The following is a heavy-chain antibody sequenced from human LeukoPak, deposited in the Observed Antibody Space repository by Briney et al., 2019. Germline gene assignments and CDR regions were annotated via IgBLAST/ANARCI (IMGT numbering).Heavy chain of an antibody. CDR1: GYTFTSYG. CDR2: ISAYNGNT. D-gene: IGHD6-13*01. J-gene: IGHJ4*02. CDR3: ARPPAGSSSWCLDY. Sequence: GASVKVSCKASGYTFTSYGISWVRQAPGQGLEWMGWISAYNGNTNYAQKLQGRVTMTTDTSTSTAYMELRSLRSDDTAVYYCARPPAGSSSWCLDYWGQGTLVTVSS. V-gene: IGHV1-18*01.